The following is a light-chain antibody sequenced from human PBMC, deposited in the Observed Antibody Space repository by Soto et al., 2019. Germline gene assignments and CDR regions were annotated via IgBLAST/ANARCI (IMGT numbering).Light chain of an antibody. V-gene: IGKV1-27*01. CDR2: AAS. Sequence: DIQMTQSPSSLSASIGDRVTITCRASQDIRNSLAWYQHRPGKIPNLLIYAASTLQSGVPSRFSGRGSGTDFTHTISSRQHEDVASYYCQEYISAPYTFGPVTKVDIK. J-gene: IGKJ3*01. CDR1: QDIRNS. CDR3: QEYISAPYT.